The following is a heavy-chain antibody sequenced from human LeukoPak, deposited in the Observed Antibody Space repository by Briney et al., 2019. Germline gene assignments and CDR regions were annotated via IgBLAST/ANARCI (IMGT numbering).Heavy chain of an antibody. Sequence: PSETLSLTCTVSGGSINGYYWSWIRQPPGKGLEWIGYIYYSGSTNYSPSPKSRVTISVDTSKNQFSLKLSSVTAADTAVYYCARGDSRPDYWGQGILVTVSS. D-gene: IGHD5-18*01. V-gene: IGHV4-59*12. CDR3: ARGDSRPDY. J-gene: IGHJ4*02. CDR1: GGSINGYY. CDR2: IYYSGST.